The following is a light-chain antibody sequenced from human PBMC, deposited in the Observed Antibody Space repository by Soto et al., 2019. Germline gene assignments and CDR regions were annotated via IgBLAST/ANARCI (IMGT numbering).Light chain of an antibody. J-gene: IGLJ2*01. V-gene: IGLV2-23*02. CDR2: EVS. Sequence: QSALTQPASVSGSPGQSITISCTGTSSDVGSYNLVSWYQQHPGKAPKLMIYEVSKRPSGVSNRFSGSKSGNTASLTISGLQAEAESDYYCCSYAGSSTFVVFGGGTQLTVL. CDR1: SSDVGSYNL. CDR3: CSYAGSSTFVV.